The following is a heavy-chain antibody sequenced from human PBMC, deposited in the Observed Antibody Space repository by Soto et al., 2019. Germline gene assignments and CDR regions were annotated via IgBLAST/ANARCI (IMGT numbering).Heavy chain of an antibody. J-gene: IGHJ6*03. V-gene: IGHV3-48*01. CDR1: GFTFSGYS. CDR3: AGSVAARQYYYYMDV. CDR2: ISSSSSTI. Sequence: GGSMRLSCAAAGFTFSGYSMNWVRQATGKGLEWVSYISSSSSTIYYADSVKGRFTISRDNAKNSLYLQMNSLRAEDTAVYYCAGSVAARQYYYYMDVWGKGTTVTSP. D-gene: IGHD6-6*01.